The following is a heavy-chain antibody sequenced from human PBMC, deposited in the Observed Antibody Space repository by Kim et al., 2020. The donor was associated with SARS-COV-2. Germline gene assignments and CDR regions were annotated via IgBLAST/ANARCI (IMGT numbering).Heavy chain of an antibody. CDR1: GFTFDDYA. J-gene: IGHJ6*02. V-gene: IGHV3-9*01. CDR2: ISWNSGSI. Sequence: GGSLRLSCAASGFTFDDYAMHWVRQAPGKGLELVSGISWNSGSIGYADSVKGRCIISRDNAKNTLYLQMNSLRAEATALYYCAKGGSSWSWYYYGIDVWGQGTTVTVSS. CDR3: AKGGSSWSWYYYGIDV. D-gene: IGHD6-13*01.